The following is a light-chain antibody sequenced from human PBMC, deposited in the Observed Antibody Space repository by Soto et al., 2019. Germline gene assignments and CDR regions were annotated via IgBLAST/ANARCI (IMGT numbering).Light chain of an antibody. J-gene: IGLJ1*01. Sequence: QSALTQPASVSGSPGQSITISCTGTSSDVGGYNYVSCYQQHPGKAPKLMIYDVSNRPSGVSNRFSGSKSGNTASLTISGLHAEDEADYYCSSYTSSSTRVFGTGTKLTVL. CDR1: SSDVGGYNY. CDR3: SSYTSSSTRV. V-gene: IGLV2-14*01. CDR2: DVS.